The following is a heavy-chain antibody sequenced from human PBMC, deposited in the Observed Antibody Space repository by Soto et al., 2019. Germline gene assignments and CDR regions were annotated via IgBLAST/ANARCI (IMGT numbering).Heavy chain of an antibody. V-gene: IGHV4-31*03. D-gene: IGHD3-22*01. CDR3: ARLRVSYDSSGRTTDFFFDY. CDR2: IYYSGST. CDR1: GGSISSGDYF. Sequence: SETLSLTCTVSGGSISSGDYFWGWIRQHPXKGLECIGYIYYSGSTYPNPSLKSRLAISVDTFKSQFSLRLSSVTAADTAVYYCARLRVSYDSSGRTTDFFFDYWGQGVLVTVFS. J-gene: IGHJ4*02.